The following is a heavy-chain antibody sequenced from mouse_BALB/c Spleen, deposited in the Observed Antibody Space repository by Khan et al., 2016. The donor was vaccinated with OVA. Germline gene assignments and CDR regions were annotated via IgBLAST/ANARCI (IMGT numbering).Heavy chain of an antibody. Sequence: VQLQESGPGLVAPSQSLSITCTISGFSLTNYGVHWVRQPPRKGLEWLVVIWSDGSTTYNSALKSRLSISKDNSKSQVFLKMNSLQTDDTAMYYCARQPYYHYYVMDYWGQGTSVTVSS. J-gene: IGHJ4*01. CDR3: ARQPYYHYYVMDY. V-gene: IGHV2-6-1*01. D-gene: IGHD2-10*01. CDR2: IWSDGST. CDR1: GFSLTNYG.